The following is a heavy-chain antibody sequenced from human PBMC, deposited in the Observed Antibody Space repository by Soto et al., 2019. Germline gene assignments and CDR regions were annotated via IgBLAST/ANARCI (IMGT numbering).Heavy chain of an antibody. J-gene: IGHJ6*02. Sequence: QVQLVESGGGVVQPGRSLRLSCAASGFTFSSYGMHWVRQAPGKGLEWVAVISYDGSNKYYADSVKGRFTISRDNSQNTLYLQMNSLRAEDTAVYYCANSGYDWEGMDVWGQGTTVTVSS. CDR3: ANSGYDWEGMDV. CDR2: ISYDGSNK. CDR1: GFTFSSYG. D-gene: IGHD5-12*01. V-gene: IGHV3-30*18.